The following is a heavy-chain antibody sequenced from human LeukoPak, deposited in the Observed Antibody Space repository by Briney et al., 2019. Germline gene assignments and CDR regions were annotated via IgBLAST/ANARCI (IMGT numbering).Heavy chain of an antibody. CDR3: ARGADSSGYYSIFYFDY. J-gene: IGHJ4*02. D-gene: IGHD3-22*01. V-gene: IGHV4-59*01. CDR2: IYYSGST. CDR1: GGSISSYY. Sequence: SETLSLTCTVSGGSISSYYWNWIRQPPGKGLEWIGYIYYSGSTNYNPSLKSRVTISVDTSKNQFSLKLSSVTAADTAVYYCARGADSSGYYSIFYFDYWAREPWSPSPQ.